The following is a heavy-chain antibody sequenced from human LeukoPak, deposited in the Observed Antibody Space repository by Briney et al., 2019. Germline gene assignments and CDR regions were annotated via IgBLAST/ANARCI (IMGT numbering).Heavy chain of an antibody. CDR3: ARLRGNYFPDF. V-gene: IGHV4-59*01. CDR2: IYYTGST. CDR1: GGSMSGYY. J-gene: IGHJ4*02. Sequence: SETLSLTCTVSGGSMSGYYWTWFRQPPGKGLEWIAYIYYTGSTNYNPSLESRVTISVDTSKNQFSLRLNSMATADTAVYYCARLRGNYFPDFWGQGTLVTASS. D-gene: IGHD2/OR15-2a*01.